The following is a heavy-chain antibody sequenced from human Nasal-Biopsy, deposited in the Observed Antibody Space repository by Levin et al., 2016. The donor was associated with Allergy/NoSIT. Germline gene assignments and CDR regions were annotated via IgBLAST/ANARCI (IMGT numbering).Heavy chain of an antibody. J-gene: IGHJ4*02. Sequence: GESLKISCTASGFTFGDYYFTWIRQAPGKGLEWLSYISSPYSETKYAESVEGRFTISRDNSKNLLFLQMNSLRVDDTAVYYCARGIDKSSWYSSQVDYWGRGTQVTVSS. D-gene: IGHD1-26*01. V-gene: IGHV3-11*05. CDR2: ISSPYSET. CDR3: ARGIDKSSWYSSQVDY. CDR1: GFTFGDYY.